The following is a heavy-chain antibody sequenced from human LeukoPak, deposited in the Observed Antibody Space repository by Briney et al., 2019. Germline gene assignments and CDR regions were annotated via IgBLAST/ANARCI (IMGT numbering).Heavy chain of an antibody. J-gene: IGHJ5*02. V-gene: IGHV4-59*05. CDR1: GFTFSTYSMN. D-gene: IGHD3-9*01. CDR2: AYYSGSP. CDR3: ASHSAEYDILTGYHSYNSFDP. Sequence: PGGSLRLSCAASGFTFSTYSMNWVRQAPGEGLEWVGSAYYSGSPYYDPSLKSRVTISVDTSKNQFSLKLSSVTAADTAVYYCASHSAEYDILTGYHSYNSFDPWGQGILVTVSS.